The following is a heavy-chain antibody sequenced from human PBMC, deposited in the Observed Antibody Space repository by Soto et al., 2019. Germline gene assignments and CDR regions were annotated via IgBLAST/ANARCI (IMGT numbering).Heavy chain of an antibody. CDR1: GYSFTSYW. J-gene: IGHJ4*02. CDR3: ARHSLGHSSSWSLLFDY. V-gene: IGHV5-10-1*01. D-gene: IGHD6-13*01. CDR2: IDPSDSYT. Sequence: GESLKISCKGSGYSFTSYWISWVRQMPGKGLEWMGRIDPSDSYTNYSPSFQGHVTISADKSISTAYLQWSSLKASDTAMYSCARHSLGHSSSWSLLFDYWGQGTLVTVSS.